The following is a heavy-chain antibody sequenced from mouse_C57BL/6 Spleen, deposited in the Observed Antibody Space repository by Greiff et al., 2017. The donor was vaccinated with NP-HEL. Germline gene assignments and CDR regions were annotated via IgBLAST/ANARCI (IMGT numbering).Heavy chain of an antibody. CDR3: ARGLRRGNGYCDV. D-gene: IGHD2-2*01. J-gene: IGHJ1*03. CDR2: IYPGDGAT. Sequence: QVQLQQSGAELVKPGASVKISCKASGYAFSSYWMNWVKQRPGKGLEWIGQIYPGDGATNYNGKFKGKATLTADKSSSTAYVQLSSLTSVDAAFYFYARGLRRGNGYCDVWGTGTTVTVSS. V-gene: IGHV1-80*01. CDR1: GYAFSSYW.